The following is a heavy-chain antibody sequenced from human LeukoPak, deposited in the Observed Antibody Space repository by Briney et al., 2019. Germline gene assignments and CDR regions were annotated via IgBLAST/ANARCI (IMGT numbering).Heavy chain of an antibody. V-gene: IGHV3-69-1*02. CDR1: GFIVSNNY. CDR3: ARAYCSSITCFE. CDR2: ISTSYSGI. J-gene: IGHJ4*02. D-gene: IGHD2-2*01. Sequence: GGSLRLSCAASGFIVSNNYMTWVRQAPGKGLEWVSSISTSYSGIYYADSVKGRFTISRDNAKNSLYLQMDSLRADDTAVYYCARAYCSSITCFEWGQGTLVTVSS.